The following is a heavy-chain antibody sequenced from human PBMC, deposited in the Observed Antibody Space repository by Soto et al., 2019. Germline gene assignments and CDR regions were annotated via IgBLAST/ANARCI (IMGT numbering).Heavy chain of an antibody. CDR3: ARSQLRRGGDSYNWFDP. V-gene: IGHV1-69*13. J-gene: IGHJ5*02. CDR1: GGTFSSYA. Sequence: SVKVSCKASGGTFSSYAISWVRQAPGQGLEWMGGIIPIFGTANYAQKFQGRVTITADESTSTAYMELSSLRSEDTAVYYCARSQLRRGGDSYNWFDPWGQGTLVTVSS. CDR2: IIPIFGTA. D-gene: IGHD2-21*02.